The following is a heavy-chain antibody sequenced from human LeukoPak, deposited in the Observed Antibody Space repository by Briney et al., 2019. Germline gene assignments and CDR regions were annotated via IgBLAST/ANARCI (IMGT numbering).Heavy chain of an antibody. Sequence: TGGSLRLSCVASGFTFSNYWMSWVRQAPGKGLEWVANIKQDGSEIYYVGSVKGRFTISRDNAKTSLYLQMNSLRAEDTAVYYCAREYSSSWYVYYYYGMDVWGQGTTVTVSS. D-gene: IGHD6-13*01. CDR2: IKQDGSEI. CDR1: GFTFSNYW. J-gene: IGHJ6*02. CDR3: AREYSSSWYVYYYYGMDV. V-gene: IGHV3-7*01.